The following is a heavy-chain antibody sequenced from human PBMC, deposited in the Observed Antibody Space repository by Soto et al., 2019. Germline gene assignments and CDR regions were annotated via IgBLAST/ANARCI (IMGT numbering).Heavy chain of an antibody. J-gene: IGHJ4*02. CDR1: GFTFSSYA. CDR2: ISGSGGST. Sequence: PGGSLRLSCAASGFTFSSYAMSWVRQAPGKGLEWVSAISGSGGSTYYADSVKGRFTISRDNSKNTLYLQMNSLRAEDTAVYYCAKDSPLPSIAAAAIDYWGQGTLVTVSS. CDR3: AKDSPLPSIAAAAIDY. V-gene: IGHV3-23*01. D-gene: IGHD6-13*01.